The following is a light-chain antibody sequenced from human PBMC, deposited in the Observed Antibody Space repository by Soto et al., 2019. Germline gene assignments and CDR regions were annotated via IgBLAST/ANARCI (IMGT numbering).Light chain of an antibody. CDR2: DAS. CDR3: QQYNSYSWT. V-gene: IGKV1-5*01. J-gene: IGKJ1*01. CDR1: QSISSW. Sequence: DIPMTQSPSTLSASVGDRVTITCRASQSISSWLAWYQQKPGKAPKLLIYDASSLESGAPSRFSGSGSGTEFTLTISSLQPDDFATYYCQQYNSYSWTFGQGTKVEIK.